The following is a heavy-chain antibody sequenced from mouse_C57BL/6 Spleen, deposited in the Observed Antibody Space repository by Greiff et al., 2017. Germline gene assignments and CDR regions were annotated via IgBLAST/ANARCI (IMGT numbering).Heavy chain of an antibody. Sequence: DVQLQESGPGLVKPSQSLSLTCSVTGYSITSGYYWNWIRQFPGNKLEWMGYISYDGSNNYNPSLKNRISITRDTSKNQFFLKLNSVTTEDTATYYCARANYYGSSWYFDVWGTGTTVTVSS. CDR2: ISYDGSN. CDR1: GYSITSGYY. V-gene: IGHV3-6*01. J-gene: IGHJ1*03. D-gene: IGHD1-1*01. CDR3: ARANYYGSSWYFDV.